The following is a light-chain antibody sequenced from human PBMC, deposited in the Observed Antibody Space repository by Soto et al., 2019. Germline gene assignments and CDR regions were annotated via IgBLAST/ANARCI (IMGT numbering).Light chain of an antibody. V-gene: IGKV1-5*01. CDR1: QSISSW. CDR3: QQYNSYPFT. Sequence: DIQMTQSPSTLSASLGDRVTITCRASQSISSWLAWYQQKPGKAPKLLIYDASSLESGVPSRFSGSGSGTEFTLTISSLQSDDFATYYCQQYNSYPFTFGPGTKVDIK. J-gene: IGKJ3*01. CDR2: DAS.